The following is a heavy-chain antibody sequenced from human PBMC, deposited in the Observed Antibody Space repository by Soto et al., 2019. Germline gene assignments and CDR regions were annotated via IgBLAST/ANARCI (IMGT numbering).Heavy chain of an antibody. V-gene: IGHV1-18*01. D-gene: IGHD3-16*02. CDR2: ISAYNGNT. J-gene: IGHJ4*02. CDR3: ARVYESYDYIWGSYRFISFDY. CDR1: GYTFTSYG. Sequence: GASVKVSCKASGYTFTSYGISWVRQAPGQGLEWMGWISAYNGNTNYAQKLQGRVTMTTDTSTSTAYMELRSLRSDDTAVYYCARVYESYDYIWGSYRFISFDYWGQGTLVTVSS.